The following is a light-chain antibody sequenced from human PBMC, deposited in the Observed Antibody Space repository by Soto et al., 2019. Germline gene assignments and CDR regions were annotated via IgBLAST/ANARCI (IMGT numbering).Light chain of an antibody. CDR3: CSYAGTSTEV. CDR1: SSDVGGYNY. CDR2: DVS. J-gene: IGLJ1*01. Sequence: QSVLPQPRPMSVCPGQPVTISCTGTSSDVGGYNYVSWYQQHPGKAPKLMIYDVSKRPSGVPDRFSGSKSGNTASLTISGLQAEDEADYYCCSYAGTSTEVYGTSPKVAVL. V-gene: IGLV2-11*01.